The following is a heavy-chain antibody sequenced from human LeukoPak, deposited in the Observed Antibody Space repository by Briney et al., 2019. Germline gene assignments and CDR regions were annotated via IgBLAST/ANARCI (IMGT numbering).Heavy chain of an antibody. V-gene: IGHV4-34*01. CDR3: ARIYYGDYDY. J-gene: IGHJ4*02. D-gene: IGHD4-17*01. Sequence: PSETLSLTCAVYGGSFSGYYWSWIRQPPGKGLEWIGEINHSGSTNYNPSLKSRVTISVDTSKNQFSLKLSSVTAADTAVYYCARIYYGDYDYWGQGTLVTVSS. CDR1: GGSFSGYY. CDR2: INHSGST.